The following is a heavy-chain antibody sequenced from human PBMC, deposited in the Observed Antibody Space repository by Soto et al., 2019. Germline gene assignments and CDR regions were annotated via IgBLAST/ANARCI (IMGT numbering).Heavy chain of an antibody. D-gene: IGHD6-19*01. CDR3: SRDTGSGMDYFDY. CDR1: GYSIISGDY. J-gene: IGHJ4*02. V-gene: IGHV4-38-2*02. Sequence: SETLSLTCAFSGYSIISGDYWGWIRQPPGKGLEWIGSIFHSGNAYYNPSLKSRVTISVDTSKNLFSLKLSSVTAADTAVYYCSRDTGSGMDYFDYWGQGTLVTVSS. CDR2: IFHSGNA.